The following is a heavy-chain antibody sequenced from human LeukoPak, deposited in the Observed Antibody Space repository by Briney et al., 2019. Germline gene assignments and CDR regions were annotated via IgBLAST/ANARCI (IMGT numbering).Heavy chain of an antibody. CDR3: ARDHRTVTTGPDGFDI. CDR2: IYYSGST. CDR1: GGSISSSATY. D-gene: IGHD4-17*01. V-gene: IGHV4-31*03. J-gene: IGHJ3*02. Sequence: PSQTLSLTCTVFGGSISSSATYWSWIRQRPGKGPEWIGYIYYSGSTYYNPSLKSRVTISVDTSNNQFSLKLRFVTAADTATYYCARDHRTVTTGPDGFDIWGHGTMVTVSS.